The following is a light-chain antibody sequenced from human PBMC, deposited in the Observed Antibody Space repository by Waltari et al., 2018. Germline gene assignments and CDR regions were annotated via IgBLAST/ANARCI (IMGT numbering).Light chain of an antibody. CDR3: QQYYTTPYT. V-gene: IGKV4-1*01. CDR1: QSVLYSANNKNY. Sequence: DIVMTQSPDSLAMSLGERATLNCKSSQSVLYSANNKNYLAWYQKKPGQPPNLRIYWASTRESGVPDRFSGSGSGTDFTLTISSLQAEDVAVYYCQQYYTTPYTFGQGTKLEIK. CDR2: WAS. J-gene: IGKJ2*01.